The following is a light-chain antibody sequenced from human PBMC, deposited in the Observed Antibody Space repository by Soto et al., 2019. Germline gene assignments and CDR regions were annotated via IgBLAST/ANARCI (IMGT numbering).Light chain of an antibody. CDR2: DVT. Sequence: QSALTQPASVSGSPGQTITISCTGTSSDVGAYNYVSWYQQHPGKAPKLMIYDVTSRPSGVSNRISGSKSGNTASLTISGLQAEDEADYYCASYTTSDTLVFGGGTKLTVL. J-gene: IGLJ2*01. CDR1: SSDVGAYNY. CDR3: ASYTTSDTLV. V-gene: IGLV2-14*03.